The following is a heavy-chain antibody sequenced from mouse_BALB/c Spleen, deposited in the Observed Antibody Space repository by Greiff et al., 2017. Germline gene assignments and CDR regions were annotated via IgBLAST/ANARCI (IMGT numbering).Heavy chain of an antibody. CDR3: ARKSYGYGYAMDY. V-gene: IGHV5-9*03. D-gene: IGHD1-2*01. CDR2: ISSGGGNT. CDR1: GFTFSSYT. Sequence: EVKLQESGGGLVKPGGSLKLSCAASGFTFSSYTMSWVRQTPEKRLEWVATISSGGGNTYYPDSVKGRFTISRDNAKNNLYLQMSSLRSEDTALYYCARKSYGYGYAMDYWGQGTSVTVSS. J-gene: IGHJ4*01.